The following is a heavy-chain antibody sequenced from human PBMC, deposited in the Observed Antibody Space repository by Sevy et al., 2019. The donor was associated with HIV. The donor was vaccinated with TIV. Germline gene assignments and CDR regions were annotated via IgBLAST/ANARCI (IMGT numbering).Heavy chain of an antibody. V-gene: IGHV6-1*01. CDR3: ARDRGAVAGRYFDY. CDR1: GDSVSSNSAA. D-gene: IGHD6-19*01. CDR2: TYYRSKWYN. J-gene: IGHJ4*02. Sequence: KQSQTLSLTCAISGDSVSSNSAAWNWIRQSPSRGLEWLGRTYYRSKWYNDYAVSVTSRITINPDTSKNQFSLQLNSVPPEDTAVYFCARDRGAVAGRYFDYWGQGTLVTVSS.